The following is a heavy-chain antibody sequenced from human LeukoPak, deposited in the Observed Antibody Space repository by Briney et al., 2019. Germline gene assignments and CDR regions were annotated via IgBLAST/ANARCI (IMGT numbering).Heavy chain of an antibody. CDR2: INNSGST. D-gene: IGHD6-19*01. CDR1: GESFSGYY. CDR3: ARDRSSGWSIYFDY. Sequence: SEPLSLTCAVYGESFSGYYWSWIRQPPGKGPEWIGEINNSGSTNYHPSLKSRVTISVDTSKNQFSLKLSSVTAADTAVYYCARDRSSGWSIYFDYWGQGTLVTVSS. J-gene: IGHJ4*02. V-gene: IGHV4-34*01.